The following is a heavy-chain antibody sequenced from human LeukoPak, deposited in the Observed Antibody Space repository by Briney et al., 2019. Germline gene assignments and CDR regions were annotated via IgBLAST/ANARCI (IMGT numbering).Heavy chain of an antibody. CDR1: GLTVSSNY. CDR2: LYSDGST. J-gene: IGHJ4*02. CDR3: ARGGGTCYYGGYFDY. D-gene: IGHD3-9*01. V-gene: IGHV3-53*04. Sequence: GGSLRVSCVASGLTVSSNYMSWVRQAPGKGLEWVSVLYSDGSTYYADSVKGRFTISRLNSQNTLFLQMNSLRAEDTAVYYCARGGGTCYYGGYFDYWGQGTLVTVSS.